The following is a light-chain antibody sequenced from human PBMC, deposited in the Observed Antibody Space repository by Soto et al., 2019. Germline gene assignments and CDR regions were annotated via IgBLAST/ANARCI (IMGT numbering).Light chain of an antibody. V-gene: IGKV3-20*01. CDR1: QSVSNNY. CDR3: QQYGSSGT. J-gene: IGKJ1*01. CDR2: GAS. Sequence: LCHSLGTLSLYPEERATLSCRASQSVSNNYLAWYQQKPGQAPRLLIYGASNRATGIPDRFSGSGSGTDFTLTISRLEPEDFAVYYCQQYGSSGTFGQGTKVDIK.